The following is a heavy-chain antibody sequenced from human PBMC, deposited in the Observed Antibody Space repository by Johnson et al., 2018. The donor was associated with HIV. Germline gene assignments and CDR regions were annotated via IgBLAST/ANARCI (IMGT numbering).Heavy chain of an antibody. V-gene: IGHV3-33*06. CDR3: VKCIWGSSLIDVFDI. J-gene: IGHJ3*02. CDR2: IWYDGSNK. D-gene: IGHD3-16*01. CDR1: GFTFSSYG. Sequence: QVHLVESGGGVVLPGRSLRLSCAASGFTFSSYGTHWVRQAPGKGLEWVAGIWYDGSNKYYADSVKGRFSISRDNSKNTLYLQMNSLRVEDTAVYYCVKCIWGSSLIDVFDIWGQGTMVTVAS.